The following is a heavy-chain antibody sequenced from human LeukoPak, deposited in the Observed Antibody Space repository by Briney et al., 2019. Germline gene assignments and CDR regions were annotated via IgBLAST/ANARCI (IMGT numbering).Heavy chain of an antibody. Sequence: PSETLSLTCTVSGGSINSHYWSWIRQSPGKGLEWIGCFYNSGSTTYNPSLRSRVTISLDMSRNQFSLQLTSPTAADTATYYCARDQRCSRFDGGCDQWYFDLWGRGTLVTVSS. CDR3: ARDQRCSRFDGGCDQWYFDL. V-gene: IGHV4-59*11. CDR1: GGSINSHY. D-gene: IGHD3-10*02. CDR2: FYNSGST. J-gene: IGHJ2*01.